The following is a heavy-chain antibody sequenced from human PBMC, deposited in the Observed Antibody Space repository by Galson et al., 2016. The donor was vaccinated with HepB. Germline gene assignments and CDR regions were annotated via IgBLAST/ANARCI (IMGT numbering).Heavy chain of an antibody. Sequence: PALVKPTQTLTLTCTFSGFSLTTSGMGVTWIRQPPGKALEWLALIDWDDAKYYTTSLETRLTISKDTSNNQVVLRMTDMDPVDTATYYCAPVQGWGAVAGHGGTSAFDIWGQGTTVTVSS. CDR2: IDWDDAK. CDR3: APVQGWGAVAGHGGTSAFDI. V-gene: IGHV2-70*01. CDR1: GFSLTTSGMG. J-gene: IGHJ3*02. D-gene: IGHD6-19*01.